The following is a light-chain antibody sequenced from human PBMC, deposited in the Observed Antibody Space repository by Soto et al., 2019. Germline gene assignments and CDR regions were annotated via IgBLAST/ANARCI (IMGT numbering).Light chain of an antibody. Sequence: EIVLTQSAGTLSLSPGERATFSCRASQSISSGHLAWYHQKLGQAPRILIYGTFTRATGIPESFSGSGSGTDFTLTSRRLEPEDFAVYFCQHYGSSLTVGGGTKGEIK. CDR2: GTF. CDR1: QSISSGH. CDR3: QHYGSSLT. V-gene: IGKV3-20*01. J-gene: IGKJ4*01.